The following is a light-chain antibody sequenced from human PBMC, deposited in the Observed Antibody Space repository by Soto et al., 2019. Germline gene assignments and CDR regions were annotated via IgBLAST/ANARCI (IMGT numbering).Light chain of an antibody. J-gene: IGLJ2*01. CDR1: NSDVGAYNY. Sequence: QSALTQPASVSGSPGQSITIPCTGTNSDVGAYNYVSWYQHHPGKAPKLMIYEVFIRPSGVSSRFSGSKSGSTASLAISGLQSEDEGDYYCATWDDSLDGPVFGGGTQLTVL. CDR2: EVF. CDR3: ATWDDSLDGPV. V-gene: IGLV2-14*01.